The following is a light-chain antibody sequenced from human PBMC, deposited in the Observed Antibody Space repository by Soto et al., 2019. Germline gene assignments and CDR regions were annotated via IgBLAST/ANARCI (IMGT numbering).Light chain of an antibody. J-gene: IGLJ1*01. V-gene: IGLV2-14*01. CDR2: GVY. CDR1: RSHIGTYDH. CDR3: CSYTTGSTPV. Sequence: QLPVTQAAYVSGSRGQSITISCTGTRSHIGTYDHVSWYQQHPGKAPQLIIYGVYNRASGLSNRFSGSKSGNTASLTISGLQAEDEADYYCCSYTTGSTPVFGTGTKVTVL.